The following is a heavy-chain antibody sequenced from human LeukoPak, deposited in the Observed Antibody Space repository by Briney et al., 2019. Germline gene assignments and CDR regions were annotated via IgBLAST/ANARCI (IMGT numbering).Heavy chain of an antibody. J-gene: IGHJ4*02. CDR3: ARGSGYSRFDY. CDR1: GFSLTTTGMR. V-gene: IGHV2-70*04. Sequence: SGPALVKPTRPLTLTCTFSGFSLTTTGMRVMWIRQPPGKALEWLARIDWDDDKFYSASLKTRLTISKDTYKNQVVLTMTNMDPVDTATYYCARGSGYSRFDYWGQGTLVTVSS. CDR2: IDWDDDK. D-gene: IGHD3-22*01.